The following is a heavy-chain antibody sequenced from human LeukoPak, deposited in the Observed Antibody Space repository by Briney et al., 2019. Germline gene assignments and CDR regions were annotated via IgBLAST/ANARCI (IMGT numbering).Heavy chain of an antibody. D-gene: IGHD3-9*01. Sequence: ASVKVSCKASGYTFTIYGISWVRQAPGQGLEWMGWISPYNGHTTYAQKLQGRVTMTTDTSTGTAYMELRSLRSDDTAVYYCSRDNDKNWFDPWGQGTLVIVSS. CDR1: GYTFTIYG. J-gene: IGHJ5*02. CDR2: ISPYNGHT. V-gene: IGHV1-18*01. CDR3: SRDNDKNWFDP.